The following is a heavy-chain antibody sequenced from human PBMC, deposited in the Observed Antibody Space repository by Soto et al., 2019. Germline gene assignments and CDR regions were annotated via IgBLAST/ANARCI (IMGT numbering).Heavy chain of an antibody. D-gene: IGHD3-10*01. CDR1: GYTFTSYA. J-gene: IGHJ6*03. V-gene: IGHV1-3*01. CDR2: INAGNGNT. Sequence: ASVKVSCKASGYTFTSYAMHWVRQAPGQRLEWMGWINAGNGNTKYSQKFQGRVTITRDTSASTAYMELSSLRSEDTAVYYCAGPKYYYCPPEDYYYYYYMDVWGKGTTVTVSS. CDR3: AGPKYYYCPPEDYYYYYYMDV.